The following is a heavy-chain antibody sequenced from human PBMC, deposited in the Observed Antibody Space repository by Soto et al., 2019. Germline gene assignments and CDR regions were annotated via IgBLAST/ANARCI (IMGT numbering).Heavy chain of an antibody. J-gene: IGHJ4*02. D-gene: IGHD4-17*01. CDR1: GLTFSSYW. CDR3: ALSHTVTTDY. V-gene: IGHV3-74*01. Sequence: EVQLVESGGGLVQPGGSLRLSCAASGLTFSSYWMHWVRQAPGKGLVWVSRINSDGSSTSYADSVKGRFTISRDNAKNTLYPKMNRLRAEDTAVYYCALSHTVTTDYWGQGTLVTVSS. CDR2: INSDGSST.